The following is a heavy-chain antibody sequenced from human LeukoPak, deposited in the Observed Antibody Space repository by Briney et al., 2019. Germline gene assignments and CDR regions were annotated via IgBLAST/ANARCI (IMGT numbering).Heavy chain of an antibody. Sequence: GGSLRLSCAASGVTFSSYAMSWVRQAPGKGLEWVSGISGRDSTTYYADSVKGRFTISRENSKNTLYLQMNSLRAEDTAIYYCATYRQVLLPFESWGQGTLVTVSS. CDR2: ISGRDSTT. CDR1: GVTFSSYA. V-gene: IGHV3-23*01. CDR3: ATYRQVLLPFES. D-gene: IGHD5-18*01. J-gene: IGHJ4*02.